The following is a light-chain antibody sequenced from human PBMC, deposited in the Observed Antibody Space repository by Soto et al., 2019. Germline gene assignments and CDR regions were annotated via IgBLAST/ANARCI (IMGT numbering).Light chain of an antibody. CDR3: QNFGASPFT. CDR1: ESISSHY. V-gene: IGKV3-20*01. CDR2: GAT. J-gene: IGKJ3*01. Sequence: EVVLMQSPDTLSLSPGERATLSCSASESISSHYIAWYQHKPVQAPSLLIFGATTRATGIPDRFTGSWSGTDFSLTISRLEPEDFEMYYCQNFGASPFTFGPGTKVDIK.